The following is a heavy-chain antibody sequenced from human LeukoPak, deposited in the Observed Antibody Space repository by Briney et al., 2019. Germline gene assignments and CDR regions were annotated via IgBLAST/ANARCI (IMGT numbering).Heavy chain of an antibody. J-gene: IGHJ3*02. CDR3: ARRISWGNAFDI. V-gene: IGHV4-59*04. D-gene: IGHD2/OR15-2a*01. CDR2: IYYSGSI. Sequence: SETLSLTCTVSGGSISSYYWSWIRQPPGKGLEWIGYIYYSGSIYYNPSLKSRVTMSVDTSKNQFSLKLSSVTAVDTAVYYCARRISWGNAFDIWGQGTMVTVSS. CDR1: GGSISSYY.